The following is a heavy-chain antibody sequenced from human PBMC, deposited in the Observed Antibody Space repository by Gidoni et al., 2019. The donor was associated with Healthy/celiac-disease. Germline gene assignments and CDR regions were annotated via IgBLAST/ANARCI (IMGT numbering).Heavy chain of an antibody. J-gene: IGHJ6*02. CDR1: GFPASRNY. CDR3: ARDGCDDVGYYYYGMDV. D-gene: IGHD1-1*01. V-gene: IGHV3-53*01. CDR2: IYSCVST. Sequence: EVQLVESGGGLIQPGGSLRLSCSASGFPASRNYKSWVRQAPGKGLEWVSVIYSCVSTSNADSVKGRFTISRDNSKNTLYLQMNSLRAEYTAVYYCARDGCDDVGYYYYGMDVWGQGTTVTVSS.